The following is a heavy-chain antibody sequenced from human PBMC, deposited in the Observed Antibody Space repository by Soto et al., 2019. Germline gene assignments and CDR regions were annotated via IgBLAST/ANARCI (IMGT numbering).Heavy chain of an antibody. CDR1: GFTLSSYA. CDR2: ISGSGSKT. J-gene: IGHJ6*02. CDR3: AREVVLGGTNYYYYGLGV. V-gene: IGHV3-23*01. D-gene: IGHD3-10*01. Sequence: GGSLRLSCAVSGFTLSSYAMSWVRQAPGKGLEWVSAISGSGSKTYYAASVKGRFTISRDNSENTVYLQLNSVRVEDTAVYYCAREVVLGGTNYYYYGLGVWGRGTTVTVSS.